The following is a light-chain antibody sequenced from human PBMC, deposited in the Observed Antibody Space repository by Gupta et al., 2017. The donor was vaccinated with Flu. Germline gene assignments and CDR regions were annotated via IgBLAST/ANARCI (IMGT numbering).Light chain of an antibody. Sequence: DIQMTQSPTSLTTSVGDRVTITCQASQDISEYLNWYQQKPGKAPKILIYDAPTLETGVPSRLRGSASETEFTVHRIRLKAEDYETDDCQPYGRFGRGTKVEI. J-gene: IGKJ4*01. CDR1: QDISEY. CDR2: DAP. V-gene: IGKV1-33*01. CDR3: QPYGR.